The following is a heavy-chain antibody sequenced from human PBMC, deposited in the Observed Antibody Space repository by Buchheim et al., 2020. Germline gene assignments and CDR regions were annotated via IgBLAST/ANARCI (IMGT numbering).Heavy chain of an antibody. J-gene: IGHJ6*02. Sequence: QGQLVESGGGVVQPGGSLRLSCEASGFTFSGYAMHWARQTPGKGLEWVAVIWFDGSRKEYADSVKGRFDISRDDSKTTLHLQMNNLRAEDTAVYYCARDLLVWFRDGGSMDVWGQGTT. D-gene: IGHD3-10*01. V-gene: IGHV3-33*01. CDR3: ARDLLVWFRDGGSMDV. CDR2: IWFDGSRK. CDR1: GFTFSGYA.